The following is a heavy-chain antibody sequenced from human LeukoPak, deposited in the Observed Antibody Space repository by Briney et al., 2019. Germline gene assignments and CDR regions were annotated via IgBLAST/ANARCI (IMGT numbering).Heavy chain of an antibody. Sequence: GGSLRLSCTASGFTFGDYAMSWVRQAPGKGLEWVGFIRSKAYGGTTEYAASVKGRFTISRDDSKSIAYLQMNSLKTEDTAVYYCTRPQPDCSSTSCYLDNAFDIWGQGTMVTVSS. V-gene: IGHV3-49*04. CDR2: IRSKAYGGTT. CDR3: TRPQPDCSSTSCYLDNAFDI. D-gene: IGHD2-2*01. J-gene: IGHJ3*02. CDR1: GFTFGDYA.